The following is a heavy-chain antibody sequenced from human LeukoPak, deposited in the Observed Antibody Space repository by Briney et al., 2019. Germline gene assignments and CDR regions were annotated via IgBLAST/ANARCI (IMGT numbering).Heavy chain of an antibody. CDR2: VYYKGTT. Sequence: PSETLSLTCTVSGGSLTNYYWNWMRQSPGKTLGWIGFVYYKGTTNFNPSLRSRVSMSVDMSRNQFSLSLTSVTAADTAVYYCAREGGSLNVDIVGDAFDIWGQGTMVTVSS. D-gene: IGHD5-12*01. CDR3: AREGGSLNVDIVGDAFDI. J-gene: IGHJ3*02. V-gene: IGHV4-59*12. CDR1: GGSLTNYY.